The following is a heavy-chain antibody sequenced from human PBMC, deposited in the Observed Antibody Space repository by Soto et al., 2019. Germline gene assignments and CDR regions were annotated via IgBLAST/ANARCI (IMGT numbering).Heavy chain of an antibody. V-gene: IGHV4-30-2*01. J-gene: IGHJ4*02. Sequence: ASETLSLTCAVSGGSISSGGYSWSWIRQPPGKGLEWIGYIYHSGSTYYNPSLKSRVTISVDRSKNQFSLKLNSVTAADTAVYYCARTHLDSSSGFYFDYWGQGTLVTVSS. CDR1: GGSISSGGYS. CDR3: ARTHLDSSSGFYFDY. CDR2: IYHSGST. D-gene: IGHD6-6*01.